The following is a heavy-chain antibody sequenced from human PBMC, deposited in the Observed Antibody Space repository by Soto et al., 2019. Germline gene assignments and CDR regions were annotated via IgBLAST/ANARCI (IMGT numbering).Heavy chain of an antibody. CDR2: INPNSGGT. Sequence: QVQLVQSGAEVKKPGASVKVSCKASGYTFTGYYMHWVRQAPGQGLEWMGWINPNSGGTNYAQKFQGWVTMTRDTSISTAYMELSRLRSDDTAVYYCARHPGGGEYNWNYGPLFDYWGQGTLVTVSS. V-gene: IGHV1-2*04. CDR1: GYTFTGYY. D-gene: IGHD1-7*01. CDR3: ARHPGGGEYNWNYGPLFDY. J-gene: IGHJ4*02.